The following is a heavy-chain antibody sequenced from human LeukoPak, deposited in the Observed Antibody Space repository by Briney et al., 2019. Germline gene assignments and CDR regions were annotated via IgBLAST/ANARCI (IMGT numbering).Heavy chain of an antibody. CDR2: IYTSGST. CDR1: GGSISSGSYY. Sequence: SETLSLTCTVSGGSISSGSYYWSWIRQPAGKGLEWIGRIYTSGSTNYNPSLKSRVTISVDTSKNQFSLKLSSVTAADTAVYYCARSTVTTLGQRPLLKGSDLWGRGTLVTVSS. V-gene: IGHV4-61*02. J-gene: IGHJ2*01. D-gene: IGHD4-11*01. CDR3: ARSTVTTLGQRPLLKGSDL.